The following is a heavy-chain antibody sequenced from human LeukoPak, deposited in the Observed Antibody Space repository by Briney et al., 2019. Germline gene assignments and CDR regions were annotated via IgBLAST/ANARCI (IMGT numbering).Heavy chain of an antibody. CDR2: IYSGGST. CDR1: GFTVSSNY. Sequence: PGGSLRLSCAASGFTVSSNYMSWVRQAPGKWLEWVSVIYSGGSTYYADSVKGRFTISRDNSKNTLYLQMNSLRAADTAVYYCARDLGSYGSVDAFDIWGQGTMVTVSS. D-gene: IGHD5-18*01. CDR3: ARDLGSYGSVDAFDI. J-gene: IGHJ3*02. V-gene: IGHV3-53*01.